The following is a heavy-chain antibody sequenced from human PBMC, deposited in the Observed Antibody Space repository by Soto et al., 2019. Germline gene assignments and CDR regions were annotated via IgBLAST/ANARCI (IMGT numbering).Heavy chain of an antibody. CDR2: INSDGSST. V-gene: IGHV3-74*01. CDR1: GFTFSTYW. Sequence: EVQLVESGGGLVHPGGSLRLSCAASGFTFSTYWMHWVRQAPGEGLVWVSHINSDGSSTTYADSVKGRFTISRDNARNTLFLQMNSLRPDDMAVYYCVRDYFAVDYWGQGTLVTVSS. CDR3: VRDYFAVDY. D-gene: IGHD3-9*01. J-gene: IGHJ4*02.